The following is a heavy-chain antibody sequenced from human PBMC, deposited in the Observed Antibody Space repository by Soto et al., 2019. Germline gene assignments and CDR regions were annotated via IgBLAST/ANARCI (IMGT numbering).Heavy chain of an antibody. D-gene: IGHD3-3*01. Sequence: SETLSLTSPVSGGSISSYYWSWIRQPPGKGLEWIGYIYYSGSTNYNPSLKSRVTISVDTSKNQFSLKLSSVTAADTAVYYCARQIAGPYYDFWSGTSYYYYMDVWGKGTTVTVSS. CDR1: GGSISSYY. CDR3: ARQIAGPYYDFWSGTSYYYYMDV. J-gene: IGHJ6*03. V-gene: IGHV4-59*08. CDR2: IYYSGST.